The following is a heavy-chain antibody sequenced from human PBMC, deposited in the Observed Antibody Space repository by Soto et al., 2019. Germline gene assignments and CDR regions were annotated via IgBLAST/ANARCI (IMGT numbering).Heavy chain of an antibody. V-gene: IGHV1-18*01. D-gene: IGHD3-22*01. CDR3: AREAYYYDSSGYYIHY. Sequence: ASVKLSCKASGYTFTSYGISWVRHGPGQWLVWMGWFSAYNVNINYAPKRHGKVTLTPYTSTRTASTEPSSPRPDDTAVYYCAREAYYYDSSGYYIHYWGQGTLVTVCS. CDR2: FSAYNVNI. CDR1: GYTFTSYG. J-gene: IGHJ4*02.